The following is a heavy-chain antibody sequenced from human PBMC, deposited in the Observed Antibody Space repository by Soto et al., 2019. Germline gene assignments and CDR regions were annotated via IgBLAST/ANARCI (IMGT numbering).Heavy chain of an antibody. J-gene: IGHJ3*02. CDR2: INHSGST. CDR1: GGSFSGYY. D-gene: IGHD3-3*01. CDR3: ARGCAFWSGYPFGDAFDI. Sequence: SETLSLTCAVYGGSFSGYYWSWIRQPPGKGLEWIGEINHSGSTNYNPSLKSRVTISVDTSKNQFSLKLSSVTAADTAVYYCARGCAFWSGYPFGDAFDIWGQGTMVTVSS. V-gene: IGHV4-34*01.